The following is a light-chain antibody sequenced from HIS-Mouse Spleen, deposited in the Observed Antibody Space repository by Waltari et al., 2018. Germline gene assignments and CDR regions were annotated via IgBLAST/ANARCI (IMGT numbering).Light chain of an antibody. J-gene: IGLJ2*01. CDR1: ALPKQY. Sequence: SYELTQPPSVSVSPGQTARITCSGDALPKQYAYWYQQKPGQAPVLVIYKDSERASGVPGRFSGSSAGTTVTLTISGVQAEDEADYYCQSADSSGTYSVVFCGGTKLTVL. V-gene: IGLV3-25*03. CDR3: QSADSSGTYSVV. CDR2: KDS.